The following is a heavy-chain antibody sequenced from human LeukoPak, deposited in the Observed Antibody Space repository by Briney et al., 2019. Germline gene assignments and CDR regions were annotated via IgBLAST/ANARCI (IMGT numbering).Heavy chain of an antibody. J-gene: IGHJ5*02. CDR3: ARCIATEWLFFNWFDP. CDR1: RGTFSSYA. CDR2: IIPIFGTA. V-gene: IGHV1-69*13. D-gene: IGHD3-3*01. Sequence: GASVKVSCMASRGTFSSYAISWVRQAPGQGLEWMGGIIPIFGTANYAQKFQGRVTITADESTSTAYMELRSLRSEDTAVYYCARCIATEWLFFNWFDPWGQGTLVTVSS.